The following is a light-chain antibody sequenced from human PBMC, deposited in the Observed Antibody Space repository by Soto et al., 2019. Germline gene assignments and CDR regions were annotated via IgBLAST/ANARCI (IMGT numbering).Light chain of an antibody. CDR3: GTWDSSLSAVV. V-gene: IGLV1-51*01. J-gene: IGLJ2*01. Sequence: QSALTQPPSVSAAPGQKVTISCSGSSSNIGNNYVSWYQQFPGTAPKLLIYDNNKRPSGIPDRFSGSKSGTSATLDITGLQTGDEADYYCGTWDSSLSAVVFGVGTKLTVL. CDR1: SSNIGNNY. CDR2: DNN.